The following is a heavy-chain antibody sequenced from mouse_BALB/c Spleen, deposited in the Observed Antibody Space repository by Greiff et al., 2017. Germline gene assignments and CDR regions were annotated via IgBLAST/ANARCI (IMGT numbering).Heavy chain of an antibody. Sequence: QVQLQQSGAELVRPGSSVKISCKASGYAFSSYWMNWVKQRPGQGLEWIGQIYPGDGDTNYNGKFKGKATLTADKSSSTAYMQLSSLTSEDSAVYFCARTAFYGNYEGFAYWGQGTLVTVSA. D-gene: IGHD2-1*01. J-gene: IGHJ3*01. CDR1: GYAFSSYW. V-gene: IGHV1-80*01. CDR3: ARTAFYGNYEGFAY. CDR2: IYPGDGDT.